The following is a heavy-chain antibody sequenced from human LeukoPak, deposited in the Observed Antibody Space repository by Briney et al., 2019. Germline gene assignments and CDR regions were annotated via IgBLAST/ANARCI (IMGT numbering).Heavy chain of an antibody. J-gene: IGHJ4*02. CDR3: ASYVWGSYFGPKRFDY. Sequence: SETLSPTCTVSGGSISSSSYYWGWIRQPPGKGLEWIGSIYYSGSTYYNPSLKSRVTISVDTSKNQFSLKLSSVTAADTAVYYCASYVWGSYFGPKRFDYWGQGTLVTVSS. CDR2: IYYSGST. V-gene: IGHV4-39*01. CDR1: GGSISSSSYY. D-gene: IGHD3-16*01.